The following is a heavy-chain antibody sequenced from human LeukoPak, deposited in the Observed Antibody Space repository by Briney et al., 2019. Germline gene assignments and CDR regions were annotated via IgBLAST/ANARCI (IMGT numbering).Heavy chain of an antibody. CDR3: ARGALGFLEWYLSWFDP. CDR1: GGSISSSSYY. V-gene: IGHV4-39*07. Sequence: ASETLSLTCTVSGGSISSSSYYWSWIRQPPGKGLEWIGEINHSGSTNYNPSLKSRVTISVDTSKNQFSLKLSSVTAADTAVYYCARGALGFLEWYLSWFDPWGQGTLVTVSS. D-gene: IGHD3-3*01. J-gene: IGHJ5*02. CDR2: INHSGST.